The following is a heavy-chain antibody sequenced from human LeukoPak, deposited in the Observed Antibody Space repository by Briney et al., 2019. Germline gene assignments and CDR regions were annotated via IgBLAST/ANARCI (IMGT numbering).Heavy chain of an antibody. CDR2: IYTSGST. V-gene: IGHV4-61*02. J-gene: IGHJ6*03. Sequence: SETLSLTCTVSGGSISSGHYFWSWIRQPAGRGLEWIGRIYTSGSTTYNPSLKSRVTISVDTTKNQFSLKLSSVTAADTAVYYCARAQRGDYMDVWGKGTTVTISS. CDR1: GGSISSGHYF. D-gene: IGHD6-25*01. CDR3: ARAQRGDYMDV.